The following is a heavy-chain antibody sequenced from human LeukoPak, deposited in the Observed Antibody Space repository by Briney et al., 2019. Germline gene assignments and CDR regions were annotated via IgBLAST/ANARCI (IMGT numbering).Heavy chain of an antibody. CDR2: ISGSGGST. J-gene: IGHJ4*02. CDR1: VFTFSSYS. D-gene: IGHD6-13*01. CDR3: AKRKGIAAAVDFDD. V-gene: IGHV3-23*01. Sequence: PGGSLRLSCAASVFTFSSYSMSWVRQAPGKGLEWVSAISGSGGSTYYADSVKGRFTISRDNSKNTLYLQMNSLRAEDTAVYYCAKRKGIAAAVDFDDWGQGTLVTVSS.